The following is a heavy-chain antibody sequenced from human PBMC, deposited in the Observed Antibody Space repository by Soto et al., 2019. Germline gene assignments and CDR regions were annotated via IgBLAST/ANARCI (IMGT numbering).Heavy chain of an antibody. CDR1: GGSISGGGYY. V-gene: IGHV4-31*03. D-gene: IGHD5-12*01. CDR3: ARDGAYSGYDPGFDY. Sequence: QVQLQESGPGLVKPSQTLSLTCTVSGGSISGGGYYWSWIRQHPGKGLEWIGYIYYSGSTYYNPSLKSRVTISVDTSKNQFSLKLSSVTAADTAVYYCARDGAYSGYDPGFDYWGQGTLVTVSS. J-gene: IGHJ4*02. CDR2: IYYSGST.